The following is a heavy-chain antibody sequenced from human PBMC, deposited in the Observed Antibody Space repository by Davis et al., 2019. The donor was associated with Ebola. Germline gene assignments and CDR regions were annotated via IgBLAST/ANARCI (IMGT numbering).Heavy chain of an antibody. V-gene: IGHV3-30*04. Sequence: GESLKISCVVSGFTFSDFAMHWVRQAPGKGLEWVAIVSYDGVKAYYGDSVKGRFTISRDNAKKSLYLQMNSLRAEDTAVYYCARDRYSSGWYGYWGQGTLVTVSS. J-gene: IGHJ4*02. CDR1: GFTFSDFA. D-gene: IGHD6-19*01. CDR3: ARDRYSSGWYGY. CDR2: VSYDGVKA.